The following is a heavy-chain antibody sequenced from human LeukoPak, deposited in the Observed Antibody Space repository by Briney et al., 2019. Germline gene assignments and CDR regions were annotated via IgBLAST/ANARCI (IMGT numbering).Heavy chain of an antibody. V-gene: IGHV1-46*01. D-gene: IGHD2-15*01. CDR2: INPSGGST. CDR3: ARYGCSGGSCYSDI. J-gene: IGHJ3*02. CDR1: GYSIAGYY. Sequence: ASVKVSCKNPGYSIAGYYIHWVRQAPGQGLEWMGIINPSGGSTSYAQKFQGRVTMTRDTSTSTVYMELSSLRSEDTAVYYCARYGCSGGSCYSDIWGQGTMVTVSS.